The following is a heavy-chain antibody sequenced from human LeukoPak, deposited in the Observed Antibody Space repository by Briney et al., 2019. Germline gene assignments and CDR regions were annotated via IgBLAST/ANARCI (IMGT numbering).Heavy chain of an antibody. CDR1: GFTFSSYA. Sequence: GGYLRLSCAASGFTFSSYAMYWVRQAPGKGLEWVSTIGGSGDKTFYADSVKGRFTISRDNSKNMVHLQMNSLTGEDTALYYCVRRGDASSGWGDHDFWGQGALVTVSS. D-gene: IGHD6-19*01. CDR3: VRRGDASSGWGDHDF. V-gene: IGHV3-23*01. J-gene: IGHJ4*02. CDR2: IGGSGDKT.